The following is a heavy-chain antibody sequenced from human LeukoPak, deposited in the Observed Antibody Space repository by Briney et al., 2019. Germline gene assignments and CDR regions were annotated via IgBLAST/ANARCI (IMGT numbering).Heavy chain of an antibody. V-gene: IGHV5-51*01. CDR3: ARLADCSSTSCLGFDY. CDR2: IYPDDSDT. CDR1: GYSVTNNW. D-gene: IGHD2-2*01. J-gene: IGHJ4*02. Sequence: GESLKISCKGSGYSVTNNWIGWVRQMPGKGLEWMGIIYPDDSDTRYSPSFQGQVTISADKSISTAYLQWSSLKASDTAMYYCARLADCSSTSCLGFDYWGQGTLVTVSS.